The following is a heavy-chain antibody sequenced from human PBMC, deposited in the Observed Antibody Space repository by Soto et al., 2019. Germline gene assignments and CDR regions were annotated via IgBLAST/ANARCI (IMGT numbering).Heavy chain of an antibody. CDR3: AKGSSGWRPYYFDY. J-gene: IGHJ4*02. Sequence: EVQLLDSGGGLVQPGGSLTLSCAASGFTFDSVAMSWVRQAPGKGLDWVSAIGGGGISTYYADSVKGRFTISRDNSKNMVYLQMNSLRPEDTAIYYCAKGSSGWRPYYFDYWGQGTLVTVSS. CDR2: IGGGGIST. D-gene: IGHD3-22*01. V-gene: IGHV3-23*01. CDR1: GFTFDSVA.